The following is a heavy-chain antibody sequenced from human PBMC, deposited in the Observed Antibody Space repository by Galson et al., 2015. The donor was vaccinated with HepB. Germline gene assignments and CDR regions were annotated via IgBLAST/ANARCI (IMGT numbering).Heavy chain of an antibody. CDR2: IYTGGET. Sequence: SLRLSCAASGFTITSYYMSWVRQAPGKGLECVSIIYTGGETRYPDSVKGRFTISRDNSKSMVYLQMNSLRPEDTALYYCARTTTRDTSDWPAGYGMDVWGQAITLTASS. J-gene: IGHJ6*02. CDR1: GFTITSYY. D-gene: IGHD2-21*01. CDR3: ARTTTRDTSDWPAGYGMDV. V-gene: IGHV3-66*02.